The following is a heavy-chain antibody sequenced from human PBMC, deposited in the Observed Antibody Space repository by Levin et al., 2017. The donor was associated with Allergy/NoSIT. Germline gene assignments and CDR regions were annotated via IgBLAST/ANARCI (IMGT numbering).Heavy chain of an antibody. Sequence: LGESLKISCAASGFTFSSYAMHWVRQAPGKGLEWVAVISYDGSNKYYADSVKGRFTISRDNSKNTLYLQMNSLRAEDTAVYYCARDGWAVTTAWVVQGDDFDIWGQGTMVTVSS. V-gene: IGHV3-30-3*01. D-gene: IGHD4-17*01. CDR3: ARDGWAVTTAWVVQGDDFDI. CDR1: GFTFSSYA. J-gene: IGHJ3*02. CDR2: ISYDGSNK.